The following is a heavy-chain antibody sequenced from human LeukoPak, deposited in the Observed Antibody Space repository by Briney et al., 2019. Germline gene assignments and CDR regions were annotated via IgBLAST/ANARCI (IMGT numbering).Heavy chain of an antibody. V-gene: IGHV1-69*05. CDR1: GGTFSSYA. CDR2: IIPISGTA. Sequence: GASVKVSCKASGGTFSSYAISWVRQAPGQGLEWMGRIIPISGTANYAQKFQGRVTITTDESTSTAYMELSSLRSEDTAVYYCASGTAAPGGRWFDPWGQGTLVTVSS. CDR3: ASGTAAPGGRWFDP. D-gene: IGHD2-2*01. J-gene: IGHJ5*02.